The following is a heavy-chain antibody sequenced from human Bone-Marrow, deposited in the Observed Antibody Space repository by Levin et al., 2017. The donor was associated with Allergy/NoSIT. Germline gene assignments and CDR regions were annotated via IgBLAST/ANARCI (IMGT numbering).Heavy chain of an antibody. D-gene: IGHD3-3*01. CDR1: GYTFTSYD. CDR3: ARGGPSLFLEWLFLRQKDAFDI. Sequence: ASVKVSCKASGYTFTSYDINWVRQATGQGLEWMGWMNPNSGNTGYAQKFQGRVTMTRNTSISTAYMELSSLRSEDTAVYYCARGGPSLFLEWLFLRQKDAFDIWGQGTMVTVSS. J-gene: IGHJ3*02. V-gene: IGHV1-8*01. CDR2: MNPNSGNT.